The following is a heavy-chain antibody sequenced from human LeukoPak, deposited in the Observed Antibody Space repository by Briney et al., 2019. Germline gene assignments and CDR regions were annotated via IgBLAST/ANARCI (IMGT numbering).Heavy chain of an antibody. CDR3: ARDELIAAAGTRDMYYYYGMDV. J-gene: IGHJ6*02. Sequence: PSETLSLTCTVSGGSISSYYWSWTRQPPGKGLEWIGYIYYSGSTNYNPSLKSRVTISVDTSKNQFSLKLSSVTAADTAVYYCARDELIAAAGTRDMYYYYGMDVWGQGTTVTVSS. CDR1: GGSISSYY. D-gene: IGHD6-13*01. V-gene: IGHV4-59*01. CDR2: IYYSGST.